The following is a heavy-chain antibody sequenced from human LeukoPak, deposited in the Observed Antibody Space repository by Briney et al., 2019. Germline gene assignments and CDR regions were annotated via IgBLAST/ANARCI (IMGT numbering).Heavy chain of an antibody. J-gene: IGHJ4*02. CDR1: GFTFSSYA. V-gene: IGHV3-48*03. CDR2: IGITGSPI. Sequence: GGSLRLSCAASGFTFSSYAMSWVRQAPGKGLEWVSYIGITGSPIYYADSVKGRFTISRDNAKKSLYLQLSGLRAEDTAIYYCATLSSSSVAYWGQGTLVTVSS. D-gene: IGHD6-19*01. CDR3: ATLSSSSVAY.